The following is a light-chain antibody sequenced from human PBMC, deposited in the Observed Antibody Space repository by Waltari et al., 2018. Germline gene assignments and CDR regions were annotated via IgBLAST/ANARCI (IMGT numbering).Light chain of an antibody. Sequence: EIVMTQSPATLSVSPGERPTLSCRASQSVSSHLSWYQQKPGQAPRLLIHVASTRVTVIPARFSGSGSGTELTLTISSLQSEDFAVYYCQQYNDWPLTFGGGTKVEIK. CDR1: QSVSSH. CDR2: VAS. CDR3: QQYNDWPLT. V-gene: IGKV3-15*01. J-gene: IGKJ4*01.